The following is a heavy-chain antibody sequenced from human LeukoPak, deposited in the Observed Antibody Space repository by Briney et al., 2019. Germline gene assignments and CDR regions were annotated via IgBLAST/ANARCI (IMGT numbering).Heavy chain of an antibody. CDR2: INPNSGGI. D-gene: IGHD2-2*01. CDR1: GYTFTGYY. CDR3: ARYCSSTSCSKKPDY. V-gene: IGHV1-2*06. Sequence: ASVKVSCKASGYTFTGYYMHWVRQAPGQGLEWMGRINPNSGGINYAQKFQGRVTMTRDTSISTAYMELSRLRSDDTAVYYCARYCSSTSCSKKPDYWGQGTLVTVSS. J-gene: IGHJ4*02.